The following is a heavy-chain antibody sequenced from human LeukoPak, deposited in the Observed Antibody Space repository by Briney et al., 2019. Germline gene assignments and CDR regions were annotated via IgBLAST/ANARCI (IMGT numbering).Heavy chain of an antibody. D-gene: IGHD1-26*01. CDR3: AKDSSRGNYRGSIDY. J-gene: IGHJ4*02. CDR2: IIPIFGIA. CDR1: GGTFSSYA. Sequence: ASVKVSCKASGGTFSSYAISWVRQAPGQGLEWMGRIIPIFGIANYAQKFQGRVRITADKSTSKAYMELSRLRSEDTAVYYCAKDSSRGNYRGSIDYWGQGTLVTVSS. V-gene: IGHV1-69*04.